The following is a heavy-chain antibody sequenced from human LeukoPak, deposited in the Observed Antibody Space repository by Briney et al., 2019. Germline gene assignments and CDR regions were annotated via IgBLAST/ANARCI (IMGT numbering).Heavy chain of an antibody. CDR3: ARVGMKWLRFRWFDP. Sequence: SETLSLTCAVYGGSFSGYYWSWIRQPPGKGLEWIGEINHSGSTNYNPSLKSRVTISVDTSKNQFSLKLSSVTAADTAVNYCARVGMKWLRFRWFDPWGQGTLVTVSS. CDR2: INHSGST. J-gene: IGHJ5*02. CDR1: GGSFSGYY. V-gene: IGHV4-34*01. D-gene: IGHD5-12*01.